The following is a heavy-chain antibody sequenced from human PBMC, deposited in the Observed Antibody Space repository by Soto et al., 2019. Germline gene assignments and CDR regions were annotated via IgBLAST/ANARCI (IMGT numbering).Heavy chain of an antibody. J-gene: IGHJ4*02. CDR3: ARGLYNPFDY. V-gene: IGHV1-58*02. CDR2: IVVGSGNT. D-gene: IGHD1-20*01. Sequence: ASVKVSCKASGFTFTYSAMQWVRQARGQGLEWIGWIVVGSGNTNYAPKFQGRVTTTWDMSTSTAYMELSSLRSEDTAVYYCARGLYNPFDYWGQGTLVTVSS. CDR1: GFTFTYSA.